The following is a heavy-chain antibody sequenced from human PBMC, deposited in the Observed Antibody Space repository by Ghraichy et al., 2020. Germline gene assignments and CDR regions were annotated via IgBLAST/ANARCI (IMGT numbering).Heavy chain of an antibody. D-gene: IGHD3-3*01. V-gene: IGHV4-34*01. J-gene: IGHJ6*03. Sequence: SETLSLTCAVYGGSFSGYYWSWIRQPPGKGLEWIGEINHSGSTNYNPSLKSRVTISVDTSKNQFSLKLSSVTAADTAVYYCARGMNYDFWSGYPAGVYYYYYKDVWGKGNTVTVSS. CDR1: GGSFSGYY. CDR3: ARGMNYDFWSGYPAGVYYYYYKDV. CDR2: INHSGST.